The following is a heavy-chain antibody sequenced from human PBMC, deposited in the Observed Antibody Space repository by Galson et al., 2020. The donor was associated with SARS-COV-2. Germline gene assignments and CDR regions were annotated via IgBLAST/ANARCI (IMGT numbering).Heavy chain of an antibody. D-gene: IGHD3-16*01. CDR3: AREGTGGFDY. V-gene: IGHV3-7*01. Sequence: GGSLRLSCATSAFTFTRTRMAWVRQAPGMGLEWVANIKQDGSVKSYADSVKGRFTISRDNAENSLYLQLNSLRVEDTAVYYCAREGTGGFDYWGQGTPVTVSS. J-gene: IGHJ4*02. CDR1: AFTFTRTR. CDR2: IKQDGSVK.